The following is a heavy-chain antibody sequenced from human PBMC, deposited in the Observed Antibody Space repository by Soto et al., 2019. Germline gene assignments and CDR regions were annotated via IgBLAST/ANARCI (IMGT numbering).Heavy chain of an antibody. CDR2: ISGSGGST. D-gene: IGHD3-3*01. CDR1: GFTFSSYA. V-gene: IGHV3-23*01. Sequence: HPGGSLRLSCAASGFTFSSYAMSWVRQAPGKGLEWVSAISGSGGSTYYADSVKGRFTISRDNSKNTLYLQMNSLRAEDTAVYYCAEDFLFDFWSGYRGMDFDYWGQGTLVTVSS. J-gene: IGHJ4*02. CDR3: AEDFLFDFWSGYRGMDFDY.